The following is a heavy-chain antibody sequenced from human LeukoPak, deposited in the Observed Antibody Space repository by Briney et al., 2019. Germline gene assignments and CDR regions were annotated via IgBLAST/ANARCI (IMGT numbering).Heavy chain of an antibody. CDR3: ASDLIVGY. V-gene: IGHV3-74*01. J-gene: IGHJ4*02. CDR1: GFTFSSYW. Sequence: GGSLRLSCAASGFTFSSYWMYWVRQAPGKGLVFVSRINTDGSTTHYAGSVKGRFTISRDNAKNTLSLHMYSLRDEAMAVYYGASDLIVGYGGLGTLVTASS. D-gene: IGHD1-26*01. CDR2: INTDGSTT.